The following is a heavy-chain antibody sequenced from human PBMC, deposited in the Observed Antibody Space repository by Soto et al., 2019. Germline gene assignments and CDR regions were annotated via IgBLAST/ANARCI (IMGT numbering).Heavy chain of an antibody. CDR3: ARELPTTVRYGNYFDY. CDR2: IYYSGST. CDR1: GGSISSGGYY. D-gene: IGHD4-17*01. J-gene: IGHJ4*02. V-gene: IGHV4-31*03. Sequence: QVQLQESGPGLVKPSQTLSLTCTVSGGSISSGGYYWSWIRQHPGKGLEWIGYIYYSGSTYYNPSLKSRVTISVDTSKTTFSMKLSSVTAADTAVYYCARELPTTVRYGNYFDYWGQGTLVTVSS.